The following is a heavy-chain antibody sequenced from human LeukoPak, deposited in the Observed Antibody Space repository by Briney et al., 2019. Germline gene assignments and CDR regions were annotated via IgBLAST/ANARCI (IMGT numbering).Heavy chain of an antibody. CDR1: GFTFSTYW. CDR3: ARSLTTLTYEGY. V-gene: IGHV3-21*01. CDR2: INSGSTYT. J-gene: IGHJ4*02. Sequence: GGSLRLSCSASGFTFSTYWMSWVRQAPGKGLEWVSSINSGSTYTYYTESVKGRFTVSRDNAKNSLFLQMNSLRAEDTAIYYCARSLTTLTYEGYWGQGTLVTVSS. D-gene: IGHD1-1*01.